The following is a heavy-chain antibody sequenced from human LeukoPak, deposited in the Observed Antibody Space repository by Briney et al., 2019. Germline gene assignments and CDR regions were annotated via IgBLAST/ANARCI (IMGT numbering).Heavy chain of an antibody. Sequence: GGSPRLSCAASGFTFSSYDLSWVRQAPGKGLECVSAIRRGVGSTYYADSVKGRFTISRDNSKNTLYLQMNNLRADDTAVYYCAKKGQADDNGKPDWGQGTLVTVSS. CDR3: AKKGQADDNGKPD. D-gene: IGHD1-1*01. CDR1: GFTFSSYD. J-gene: IGHJ4*02. CDR2: IRRGVGST. V-gene: IGHV3-23*01.